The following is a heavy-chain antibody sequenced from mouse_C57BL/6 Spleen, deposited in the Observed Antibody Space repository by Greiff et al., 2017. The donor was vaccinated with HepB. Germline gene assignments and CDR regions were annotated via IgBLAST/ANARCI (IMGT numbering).Heavy chain of an antibody. J-gene: IGHJ2*01. CDR3: ARLLLRNFDY. CDR2: INPSTGGT. Sequence: EVQLQQSGPELVKPGASVKISCKASGYSFTGYYMNWVKQSPEKSLEWIGEINPSTGGTTYNQKFKAKATLTVDKSSSTAYMQLKSLTSEDSAVYYCARLLLRNFDYWGQGTTLTVSS. V-gene: IGHV1-42*01. CDR1: GYSFTGYY. D-gene: IGHD1-1*01.